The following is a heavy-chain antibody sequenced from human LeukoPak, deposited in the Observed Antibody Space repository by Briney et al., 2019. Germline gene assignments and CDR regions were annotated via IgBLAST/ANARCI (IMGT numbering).Heavy chain of an antibody. CDR1: GYSISSGYY. CDR2: IYHSGST. V-gene: IGHV4-38-2*02. J-gene: IGHJ4*02. CDR3: ARCISFYFDY. Sequence: PSETLSLTCTVSGYSISSGYYWGWIRQPPGKGLEWIGSIYHSGSTYYNPSLKSRVTISVDTSKNQFSLKLRSVTAADTAVYYCARCISFYFDYWGQGRLVTVSS. D-gene: IGHD3-3*02.